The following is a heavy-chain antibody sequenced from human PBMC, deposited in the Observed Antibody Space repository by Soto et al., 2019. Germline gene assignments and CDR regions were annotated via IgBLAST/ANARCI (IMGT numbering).Heavy chain of an antibody. CDR2: ISSSGSTI. Sequence: PGGSLRLSCAASGFTFSDYYMSWIRQAPGKGLEWVSYISSSGSTIYYADSVKGRFTISRDNAKNSLYLQMNSLRAEDTAVYYCARGVVVVAANWFDPWGQGTLVTVSS. J-gene: IGHJ5*02. D-gene: IGHD2-15*01. V-gene: IGHV3-11*01. CDR3: ARGVVVVAANWFDP. CDR1: GFTFSDYY.